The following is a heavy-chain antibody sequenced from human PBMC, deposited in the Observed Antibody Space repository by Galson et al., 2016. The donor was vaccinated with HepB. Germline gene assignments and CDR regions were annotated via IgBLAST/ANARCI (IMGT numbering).Heavy chain of an antibody. D-gene: IGHD2-8*01. CDR3: ARDTNIGLGTWIDH. Sequence: SLRLSCATSGVIFNNYGMHWVLQAPGRGLQWVTIIWSAGTTHYGDSVKGRFSISRDNSKNTLYLEMRSLRVEDTAVYYCARDTNIGLGTWIDHWGRGNLGMVSS. CDR2: IWSAGTT. CDR1: GVIFNNYG. V-gene: IGHV3-33*01. J-gene: IGHJ4*02.